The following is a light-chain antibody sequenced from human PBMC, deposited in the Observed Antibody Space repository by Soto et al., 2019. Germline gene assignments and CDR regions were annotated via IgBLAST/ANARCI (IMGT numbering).Light chain of an antibody. Sequence: EIVMTQSPDTLSVSPGERATLSCRASQSVSSNLAWYQQKPGQAPRLLIYGASTRATGIPGRFSGSGSGTEFTLTISSLQSEDFAVYYCQHYNNWPALYTFGQGTKLEIK. CDR3: QHYNNWPALYT. J-gene: IGKJ2*01. CDR1: QSVSSN. CDR2: GAS. V-gene: IGKV3-15*01.